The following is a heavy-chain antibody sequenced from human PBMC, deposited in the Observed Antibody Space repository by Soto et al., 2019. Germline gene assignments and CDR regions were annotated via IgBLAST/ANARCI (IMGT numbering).Heavy chain of an antibody. CDR3: ARQRRIITCHADY. CDR2: IYYSGST. CDR1: GGSINTSTHY. J-gene: IGHJ4*02. V-gene: IGHV4-39*01. Sequence: QLQLQESGPGLVKPSETLSLICTVSGGSINTSTHYWGWIRQPPGKGLEWIGNIYYSGSTDYNPSLKSRATISIDTSKNHFSLRLTSMAAADTAVYYCARQRRIITCHADYWGQGPLVTVSP.